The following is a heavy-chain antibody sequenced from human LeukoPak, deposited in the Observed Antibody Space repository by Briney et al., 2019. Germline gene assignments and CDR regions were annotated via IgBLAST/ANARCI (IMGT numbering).Heavy chain of an antibody. CDR1: GFTVSSNY. J-gene: IGHJ4*02. CDR3: AKALRFTSRHGSDY. D-gene: IGHD2-2*01. V-gene: IGHV3-23*01. Sequence: PGGSLRLSSAVSGFTVSSNYMSWVRQAPGKGLEWVATISGSGASTYYADSVKGRFTISRDNSQNTVYLQMNSLRAEDTAVYYCAKALRFTSRHGSDYWGQGTLVTVSS. CDR2: ISGSGAST.